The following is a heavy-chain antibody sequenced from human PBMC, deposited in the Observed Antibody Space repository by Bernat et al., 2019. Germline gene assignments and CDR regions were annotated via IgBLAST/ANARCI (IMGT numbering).Heavy chain of an antibody. V-gene: IGHV4-59*01. CDR3: ARGYCSGGSCLANYYYYYYMDV. D-gene: IGHD2-15*01. Sequence: QVQLQESGPGLVKPSETLSLTCTVSGGSISSYYWSWIRQPPGKGLEWIGYIYYSGSTNYNPSLKSRVTISVDTSKNQFALQLSSVTAADTAVYYCARGYCSGGSCLANYYYYYYMDVWGKGTTVTVSS. CDR2: IYYSGST. CDR1: GGSISSYY. J-gene: IGHJ6*03.